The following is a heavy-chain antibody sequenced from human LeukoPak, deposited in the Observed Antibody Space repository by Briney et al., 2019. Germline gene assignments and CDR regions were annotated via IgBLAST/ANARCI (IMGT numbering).Heavy chain of an antibody. CDR3: TKDHGSGSYYFDY. CDR2: IKSKTDGGTV. Sequence: GGSLRLSCAASGFTFRNVWMSWVRQAPGKGLEWVGRIKSKTDGGTVDYAAPVKGRFTISRDDLKNTLYLEMNSLKTEDTAVYYCTKDHGSGSYYFDYWGQGTLVTVSS. CDR1: GFTFRNVW. V-gene: IGHV3-15*01. D-gene: IGHD3-10*01. J-gene: IGHJ4*02.